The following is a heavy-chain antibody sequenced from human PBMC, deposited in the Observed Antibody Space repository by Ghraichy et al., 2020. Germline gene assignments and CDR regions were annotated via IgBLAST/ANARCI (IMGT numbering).Heavy chain of an antibody. Sequence: ASVKVSCKASGYIFSSFGITWVRQAPGQGLEWMGWISGYNGNRNYAQKLQDRVTMTTDTPTSTAYMELRSLRSDDMAVYYCARAVGYCSGTTCYYHDAFDLWGQGTMVIVSS. CDR1: GYIFSSFG. J-gene: IGHJ3*01. V-gene: IGHV1-18*03. CDR3: ARAVGYCSGTTCYYHDAFDL. D-gene: IGHD2-15*01. CDR2: ISGYNGNR.